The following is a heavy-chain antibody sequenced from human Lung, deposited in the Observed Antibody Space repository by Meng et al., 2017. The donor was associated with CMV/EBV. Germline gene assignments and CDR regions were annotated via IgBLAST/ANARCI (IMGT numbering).Heavy chain of an antibody. CDR2: ISAYNGNT. CDR3: ASDQIRGLRFLEGNYFYDGMDV. V-gene: IGHV1-18*01. J-gene: IGHJ6*02. D-gene: IGHD3-3*01. CDR1: GYIFTSYG. Sequence: ASVKVSCKGSGYIFTSYGISWVRQARGQGLEWMGWISAYNGNTNYAQKLHGRVTMTTDRSTSTAYMELRSLRSDDTDVYYLASDQIRGLRFLEGNYFYDGMDVWGQGTTVTVSS.